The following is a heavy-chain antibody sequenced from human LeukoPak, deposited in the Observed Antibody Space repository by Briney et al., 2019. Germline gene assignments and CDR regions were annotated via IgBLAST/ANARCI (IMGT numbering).Heavy chain of an antibody. CDR2: INPSGGST. J-gene: IGHJ1*01. V-gene: IGHV1-46*01. CDR1: GYTFTSYY. Sequence: EASVRVSSKASGYTFTSYYMHWVRQAPGQGLEWMGLINPSGGSTSYAQKFQGRVTMTRDTSTSTVYMELSSLRSEDTAVYYCARIALDGPQEYFQHWGQGTLVTVSS. D-gene: IGHD5-24*01. CDR3: ARIALDGPQEYFQH.